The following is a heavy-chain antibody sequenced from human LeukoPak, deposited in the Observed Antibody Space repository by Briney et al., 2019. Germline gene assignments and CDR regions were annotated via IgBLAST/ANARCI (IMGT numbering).Heavy chain of an antibody. CDR2: ISGSGGST. V-gene: IGHV3-23*01. J-gene: IGHJ6*02. Sequence: GGSLRLSCAASGFTFSSYAMSWVRQAPGKGLEWFSAISGSGGSTYYADSVKGRFTISRDNSKNTLYLQMNSLRAEDTAVYYCAKADGGTIGVSNYYYYYGMDVWGQGTTVTVSS. CDR1: GFTFSSYA. D-gene: IGHD1-26*01. CDR3: AKADGGTIGVSNYYYYYGMDV.